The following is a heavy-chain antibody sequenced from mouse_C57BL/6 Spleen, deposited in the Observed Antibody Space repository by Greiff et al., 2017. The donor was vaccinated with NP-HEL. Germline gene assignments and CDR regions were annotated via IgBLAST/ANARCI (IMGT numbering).Heavy chain of an antibody. V-gene: IGHV1-82*01. Sequence: QVQLQQSGPELVKPGASVKISCKASGYAFSSSWMNWVKQRPGKGLEWIGRIYPGDGDTNYNGKFKGKATLTADKSSSTAYMQLSSLTSEDSAVYFCARSGITTVVGAMDYWGQGTSVTVSS. D-gene: IGHD1-1*01. CDR3: ARSGITTVVGAMDY. CDR1: GYAFSSSW. J-gene: IGHJ4*01. CDR2: IYPGDGDT.